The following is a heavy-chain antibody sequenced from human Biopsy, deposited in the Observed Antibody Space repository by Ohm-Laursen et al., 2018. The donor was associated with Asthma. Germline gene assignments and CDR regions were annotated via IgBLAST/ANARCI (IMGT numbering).Heavy chain of an antibody. J-gene: IGHJ3*02. CDR3: ARDYGDYVWRAFDI. D-gene: IGHD4-17*01. CDR2: ISPSGNT. Sequence: SQTLSLTCTVSGGSISSGDYSWSWIRQPPGKGLEWIGFISPSGNTYYSPSLKSRLTISVDRSKNQFSLRLSSVTAADTAMYYCARDYGDYVWRAFDIWGQGTMVTVSS. V-gene: IGHV4-30-2*01. CDR1: GGSISSGDYS.